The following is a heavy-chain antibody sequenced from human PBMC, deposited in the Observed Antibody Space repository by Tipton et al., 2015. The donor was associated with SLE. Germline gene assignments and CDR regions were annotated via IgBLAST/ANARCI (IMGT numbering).Heavy chain of an antibody. Sequence: SLRLSCAASGFTFSDSAMHWVRQASGKGLEWVGRIRSKANSYATAYGASVKGRFTISGDDSKNTADLQMNSLKTEDTAVYFCARHPYAQTSRFDDWGQGTLVTVSS. CDR2: IRSKANSYAT. CDR1: GFTFSDSA. V-gene: IGHV3-73*01. CDR3: ARHPYAQTSRFDD. D-gene: IGHD2-2*01. J-gene: IGHJ4*02.